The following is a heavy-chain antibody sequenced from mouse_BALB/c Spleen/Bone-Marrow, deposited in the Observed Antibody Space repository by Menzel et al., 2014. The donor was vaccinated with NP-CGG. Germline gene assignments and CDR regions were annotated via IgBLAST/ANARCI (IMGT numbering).Heavy chain of an antibody. CDR2: INSGGVNT. D-gene: IGHD4-1*01. Sequence: EVKLMESGGDLVKPGGSLKLSCAASGFTFSSYGMSWVRQTPDKRLEWVATINSGGVNTYYIDSVKGRFTISRDNAKNTLNLQMSSLKSEDTAMYHCARRGNWDGRAAMDYWGQGTSVTVSS. J-gene: IGHJ4*01. CDR1: GFTFSSYG. V-gene: IGHV5-6*02. CDR3: ARRGNWDGRAAMDY.